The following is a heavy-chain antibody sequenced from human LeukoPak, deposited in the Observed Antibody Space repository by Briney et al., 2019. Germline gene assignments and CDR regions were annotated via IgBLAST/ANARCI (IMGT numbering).Heavy chain of an antibody. CDR2: IYYSGST. CDR1: GGSISSGGYY. D-gene: IGHD3-22*01. V-gene: IGHV4-31*03. Sequence: PSQTLSLTCTVSGGSISSGGYYWSWIRQHPGKGLEWIGYIYYSGSTYYNQSLKSRVTISVDTSKNQFSLKLSSVTAADTAVYYWARESYYYDSSGYWYYFDYWGQGTLVTVSS. J-gene: IGHJ4*02. CDR3: ARESYYYDSSGYWYYFDY.